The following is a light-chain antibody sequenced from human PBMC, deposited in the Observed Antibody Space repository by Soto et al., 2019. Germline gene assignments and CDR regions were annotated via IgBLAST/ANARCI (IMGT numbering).Light chain of an antibody. V-gene: IGKV3D-20*02. CDR1: QSVSSSY. CDR3: QQRSNWHPIT. J-gene: IGKJ5*01. Sequence: EILFPQSPGTLSLSPGERATLSCRASQSVSSSYLAWYQQKPGQAPRLLIYGASSRANGIPDRFSGSVSGTDFTLTISSLEPEDFASYYCQQRSNWHPITFGQGTRLEIK. CDR2: GAS.